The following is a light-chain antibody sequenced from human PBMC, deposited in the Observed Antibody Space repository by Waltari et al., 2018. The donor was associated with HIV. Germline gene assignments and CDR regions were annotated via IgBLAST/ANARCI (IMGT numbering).Light chain of an antibody. CDR3: QSYDSSLSGWV. CDR2: GNT. Sequence: QSVLTQPPSVSGAPGQRVTISCSGSSSHPGAGYDIPCYQQLPGTAPRLLIYGNTNRPSGVPDRFSGSKSGTSASLAITGLQAEDEADYYCQSYDSSLSGWVFGGGTKLTVV. J-gene: IGLJ3*02. CDR1: SSHPGAGYD. V-gene: IGLV1-40*01.